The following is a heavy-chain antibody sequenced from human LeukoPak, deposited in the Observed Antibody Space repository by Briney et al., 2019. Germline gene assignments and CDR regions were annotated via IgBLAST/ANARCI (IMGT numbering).Heavy chain of an antibody. CDR2: ISAYNGNT. V-gene: IGHV1-18*01. J-gene: IGHJ3*02. D-gene: IGHD5-12*01. Sequence: ASVKVSCKASGYTFTSYGISWVRQAPGQGLEWMGWISAYNGNTNYAQKLQGRVTMTTDTSTSTAYMELRSLRSDDTAAYYCARDLRVGTAPGIGFDIWGQGTMVTVSS. CDR1: GYTFTSYG. CDR3: ARDLRVGTAPGIGFDI.